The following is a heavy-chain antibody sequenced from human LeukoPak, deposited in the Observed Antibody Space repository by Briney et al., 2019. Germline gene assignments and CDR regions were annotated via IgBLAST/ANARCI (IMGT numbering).Heavy chain of an antibody. CDR2: INSDGSST. D-gene: IGHD6-13*01. CDR1: GFTFSSYW. J-gene: IGHJ4*02. CDR3: ARVNIAGAGNLDY. V-gene: IGHV3-74*01. Sequence: GGSLRLSCAASGFTFSSYWMHWVRQAPGKGLVWVSRINSDGSSTSYADSVRGRFTISRDNAKNSLYLQMNSLRAEDTAVYYCARVNIAGAGNLDYWGQGTLVTVSS.